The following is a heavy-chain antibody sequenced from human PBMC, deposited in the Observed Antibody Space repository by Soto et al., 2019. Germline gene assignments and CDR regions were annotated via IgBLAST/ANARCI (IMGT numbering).Heavy chain of an antibody. Sequence: EVQLLESGGGLVQPGGSLRLSCAASGFTFSGYAMSWFRHPPGKGLDWVSAISGSGGSTYYADSVKGRFTISRDNSKNTLYLQMNSLRAEDTAIYYCAREYYYDSSGDDAFDIWGQGTMVTVSS. D-gene: IGHD3-22*01. CDR1: GFTFSGYA. V-gene: IGHV3-23*01. CDR3: AREYYYDSSGDDAFDI. CDR2: ISGSGGST. J-gene: IGHJ3*02.